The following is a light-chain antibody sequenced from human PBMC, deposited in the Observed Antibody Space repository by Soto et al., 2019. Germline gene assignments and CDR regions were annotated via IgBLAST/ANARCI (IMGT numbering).Light chain of an antibody. Sequence: QSVLTQPPSVSGAPGQRVTISCTGRSSNIGARYDVQWYQQVPGTAPKLLIFGNTNRPSGVPDRFSASKSDTSASLAISGLQAEDEADYYCQSYDSTLSALVFGGGTKVTVL. CDR3: QSYDSTLSALV. V-gene: IGLV1-40*01. CDR2: GNT. J-gene: IGLJ3*02. CDR1: SSNIGARYD.